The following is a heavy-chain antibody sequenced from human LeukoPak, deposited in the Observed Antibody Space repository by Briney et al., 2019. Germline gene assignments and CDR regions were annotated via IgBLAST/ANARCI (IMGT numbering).Heavy chain of an antibody. V-gene: IGHV3-43*02. D-gene: IGHD3-3*01. CDR3: ARGGIRFLEL. CDR1: GFTFDDYA. Sequence: GGSLILSCAASGFTFDDYAMHWVRQAPGKGLEWVSLISGDGGSTYYADSVKGRFTISRDNAKNSLYLQMNSLRAEDTAVYYCARGGIRFLELWGQGTLVTVSS. J-gene: IGHJ4*02. CDR2: ISGDGGST.